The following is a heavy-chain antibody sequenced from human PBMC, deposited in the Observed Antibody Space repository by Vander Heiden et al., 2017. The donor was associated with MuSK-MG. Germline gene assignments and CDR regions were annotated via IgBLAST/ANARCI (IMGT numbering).Heavy chain of an antibody. D-gene: IGHD1-26*01. V-gene: IGHV3-48*04. CDR3: ARSSRSAAWGGYYGMDV. CDR1: GFTFSSYS. CDR2: ISSSSSTI. Sequence: EVQLVESGGGLVQPGGSLRLPCAASGFTFSSYSMNWVRQAPGKGLEWVSYISSSSSTICYADSVKGRFTISRDNAKNSLYLQMNSLRAEDTAVYYCARSSRSAAWGGYYGMDVWGQGTTVTVSS. J-gene: IGHJ6*02.